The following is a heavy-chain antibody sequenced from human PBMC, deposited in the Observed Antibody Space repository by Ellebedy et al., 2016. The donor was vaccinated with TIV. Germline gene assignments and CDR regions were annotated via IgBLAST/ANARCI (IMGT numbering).Heavy chain of an antibody. CDR2: IKQDGSEK. CDR3: ARDNGYCVTTSCPMTHYYYYGMDV. J-gene: IGHJ6*02. Sequence: GESLKISCAASGFTFSRYWMSWVRQAPGKGLEWVANIKQDGSEKYYVDSVKGRFTISRDNAKNSLYLQMNSLRAEDTDLYYCARDNGYCVTTSCPMTHYYYYGMDVWGQGTTVTVSS. V-gene: IGHV3-7*03. D-gene: IGHD2-2*01. CDR1: GFTFSRYW.